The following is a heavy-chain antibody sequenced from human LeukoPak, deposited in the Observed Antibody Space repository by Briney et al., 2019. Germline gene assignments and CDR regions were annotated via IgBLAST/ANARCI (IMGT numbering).Heavy chain of an antibody. Sequence: PSETLSLTCTVSGGSISSSSYYWGWIRQPPGKGLEWIGSIYYSGSTYYNPSLKSRVTISVDTSKNQFSLKLSSVTAADTAVYYCARLYGPRRSDTAMVFVDYWGQGTLVTVSS. V-gene: IGHV4-39*01. D-gene: IGHD5-18*01. CDR3: ARLYGPRRSDTAMVFVDY. CDR2: IYYSGST. J-gene: IGHJ4*02. CDR1: GGSISSSSYY.